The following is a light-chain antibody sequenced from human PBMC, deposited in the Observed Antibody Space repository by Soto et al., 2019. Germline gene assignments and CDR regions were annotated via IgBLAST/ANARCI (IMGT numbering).Light chain of an antibody. J-gene: IGKJ4*01. Sequence: EIVFTQSPATLSLSPGERATLSCRSSQSVSSYLAWYQKKPGQAHRLLIYDASNRATGIPARFSGSGSGTEFTITISSIEPEDFAVYYCQKRSNRXPLTSGGGTKV. CDR2: DAS. CDR1: QSVSSY. CDR3: QKRSNRXPLT. V-gene: IGKV3-11*01.